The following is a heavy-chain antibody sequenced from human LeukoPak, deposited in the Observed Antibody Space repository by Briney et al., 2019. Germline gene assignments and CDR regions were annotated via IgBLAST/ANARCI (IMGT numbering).Heavy chain of an antibody. D-gene: IGHD5-24*01. J-gene: IGHJ6*02. Sequence: SETLSLTCTVSGAGGSISSHYWSWIRQPPGKGLEWLGYVYFNGATSYSPSLKSRVTISVDTSTNQLYLRLNSVTAADTAVYYCARGRQAVDHSSYTGTDVWGQGTTVTVSS. CDR3: ARGRQAVDHSSYTGTDV. V-gene: IGHV4-59*11. CDR1: GAGGSISSHY. CDR2: VYFNGAT.